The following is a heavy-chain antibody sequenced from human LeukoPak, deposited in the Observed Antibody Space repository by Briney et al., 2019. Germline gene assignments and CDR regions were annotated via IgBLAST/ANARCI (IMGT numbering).Heavy chain of an antibody. V-gene: IGHV3-23*01. CDR3: AKDPDIIVGALGDY. D-gene: IGHD1-26*01. J-gene: IGHJ4*02. CDR2: ISGRGGST. CDR1: GSTFSSYA. Sequence: PGGSLRPSRAASGSTFSSYALSWLRQPAAKGLDRVSAISGRGGSTHYPDSVKGRFTIFRDNSKNTLYLQMNSLRAEDTALYYCAKDPDIIVGALGDYWGQGTLVTVSS.